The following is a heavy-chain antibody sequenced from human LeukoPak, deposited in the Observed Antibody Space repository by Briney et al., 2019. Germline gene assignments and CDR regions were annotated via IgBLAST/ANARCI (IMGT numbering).Heavy chain of an antibody. CDR3: ARDYYGSGSYDWFDP. D-gene: IGHD3-10*01. CDR1: GYTFTNYD. CDR2: ISAYNGNT. J-gene: IGHJ5*02. V-gene: IGHV1-18*01. Sequence: ASVKVSCKASGYTFTNYDINWVRQATGQGLEWMGWISAYNGNTNYAQKLQGRVTMTTDTSTSTAYMELRSLRSDDTAVYYCARDYYGSGSYDWFDPWGQGTLVTVSS.